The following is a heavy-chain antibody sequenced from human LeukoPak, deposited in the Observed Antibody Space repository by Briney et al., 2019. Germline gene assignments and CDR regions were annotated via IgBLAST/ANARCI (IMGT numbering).Heavy chain of an antibody. J-gene: IGHJ4*02. CDR3: ARSIGIAAAS. D-gene: IGHD6-13*01. Sequence: GASVKVSCKASGGTFSSYAISWVRQAPGPGLEWMGGIIPIFGTANYAQKFQGRVTITADESTSTAYMELSSLRSEDTAVYYCARSIGIAAASWGQGTLVTVSS. CDR2: IIPIFGTA. CDR1: GGTFSSYA. V-gene: IGHV1-69*13.